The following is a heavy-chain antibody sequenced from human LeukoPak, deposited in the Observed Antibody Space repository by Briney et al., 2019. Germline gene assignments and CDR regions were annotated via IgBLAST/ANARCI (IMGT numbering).Heavy chain of an antibody. V-gene: IGHV4-4*02. CDR3: SRVGGPYRPLDY. J-gene: IGHJ4*02. CDR1: GGSISSTNW. CDR2: VHLSGRT. Sequence: PSGTLSLTCGVSGGSISSTNWWTWVRQPPGEGLEWIGEVHLSGRTNYNPSLESRVTMSVDMSENHISLKLTSVTAADTAVYYCSRVGGPYRPLDYSGQGTLVTVSS.